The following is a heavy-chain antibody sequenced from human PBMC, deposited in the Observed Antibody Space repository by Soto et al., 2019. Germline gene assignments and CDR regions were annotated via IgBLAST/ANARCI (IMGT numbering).Heavy chain of an antibody. CDR3: ATVATTSYNWFDP. CDR1: GFTFSTYW. J-gene: IGHJ5*02. Sequence: EVQLVESGGGLVQPGMSLRLSCAASGFTFSTYWMHWVRQAPGKGLVWVSRINSAGTITSYADSVKGRFTVSGDNAKNTLYLQINSLTADDTAVYYCATVATTSYNWFDPWGQGTLVTVSS. V-gene: IGHV3-74*01. CDR2: INSAGTIT. D-gene: IGHD5-12*01.